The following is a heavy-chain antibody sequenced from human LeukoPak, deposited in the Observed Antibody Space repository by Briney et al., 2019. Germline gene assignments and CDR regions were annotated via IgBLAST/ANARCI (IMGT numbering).Heavy chain of an antibody. CDR2: IIPIFGTA. D-gene: IGHD2-15*01. CDR3: ARELTGCSGGSCYGY. J-gene: IGHJ4*02. V-gene: IGHV1-69*13. Sequence: ASVKVSCKASGGTFSSYAISWVRQAPGQGLEWMGGIIPIFGTANYAQKFQGRVTITADESTSTAYMELSSLRSKDTAVYYCARELTGCSGGSCYGYWGQGTLVTVSS. CDR1: GGTFSSYA.